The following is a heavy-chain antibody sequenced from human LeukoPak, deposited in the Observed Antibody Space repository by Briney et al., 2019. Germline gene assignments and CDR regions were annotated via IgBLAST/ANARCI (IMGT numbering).Heavy chain of an antibody. V-gene: IGHV6-1*01. CDR1: GDSVSSNSAA. J-gene: IGHJ4*02. CDR3: AREAMITFGGVIVIPRLDY. D-gene: IGHD3-16*02. Sequence: SQTLSLTCAISGDSVSSNSAAWNWIRQSPSRGLEWLGRTYYRSKWYNDYAVSVKSRITINPDTSKNQFSLQLNSVTPEDTAVYYCAREAMITFGGVIVIPRLDYWGQRTLVTVSS. CDR2: TYYRSKWYN.